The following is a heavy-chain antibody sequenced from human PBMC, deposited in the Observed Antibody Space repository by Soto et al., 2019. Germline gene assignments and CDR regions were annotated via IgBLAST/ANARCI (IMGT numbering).Heavy chain of an antibody. Sequence: PGGSLRLSCAASGFTFSSYWMSWVRQVPGKGLEWVANIKQDESEIYYVDSVKGRFNISRDNSKNSLYLQMNSLRAEDTAVYYCARELHRGGVTRYGYWGQGTLVTVSS. CDR2: IKQDESEI. J-gene: IGHJ4*02. V-gene: IGHV3-7*03. CDR1: GFTFSSYW. D-gene: IGHD2-21*02. CDR3: ARELHRGGVTRYGY.